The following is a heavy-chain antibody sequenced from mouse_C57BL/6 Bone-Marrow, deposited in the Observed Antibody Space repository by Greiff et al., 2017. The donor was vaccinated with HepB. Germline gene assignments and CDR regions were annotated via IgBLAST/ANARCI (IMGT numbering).Heavy chain of an antibody. CDR3: ARGGDYYGSIRYFDY. CDR2: ISDGGSYT. J-gene: IGHJ2*01. V-gene: IGHV5-4*03. Sequence: EVMLVESGGGLVKPGGSLKLSCAASGFTFSSYAMSWVRQTPEKRLEWVATISDGGSYTDYPDNVKGRFTISRDNAKNNLYLQMSHLKSEDTAMYYCARGGDYYGSIRYFDYWGQGTTLTVSS. D-gene: IGHD1-1*01. CDR1: GFTFSSYA.